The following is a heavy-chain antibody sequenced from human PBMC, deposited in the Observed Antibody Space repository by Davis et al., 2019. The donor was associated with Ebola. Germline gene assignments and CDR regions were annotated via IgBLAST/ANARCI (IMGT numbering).Heavy chain of an antibody. Sequence: PGGSLRLSCAASGFTFSSYGMHWVRQAPGKGLEWVAVISYDGSNKYYADSVKGRFTISRDNSKNTLYLQMNSLRAEDTAVYYCAKDSPRYCSGGSCRDAFDIWGQGTMVTVSS. J-gene: IGHJ3*02. CDR1: GFTFSSYG. CDR3: AKDSPRYCSGGSCRDAFDI. D-gene: IGHD2-15*01. V-gene: IGHV3-30*18. CDR2: ISYDGSNK.